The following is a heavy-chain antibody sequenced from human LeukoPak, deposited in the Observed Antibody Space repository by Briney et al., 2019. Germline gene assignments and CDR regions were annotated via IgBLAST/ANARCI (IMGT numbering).Heavy chain of an antibody. Sequence: ASVKVSCKASGYTFTSYDIIWVRQATGQGLEWMGWMNPNSGNTGYAQKFQGTVTMTRNTSISTAYMELSSLRSEDTAVYYCARGVGSGYDYRFVGEGYYYYGMDVWGQGTTVTVSS. J-gene: IGHJ6*02. V-gene: IGHV1-8*01. CDR3: ARGVGSGYDYRFVGEGYYYYGMDV. CDR1: GYTFTSYD. CDR2: MNPNSGNT. D-gene: IGHD5-12*01.